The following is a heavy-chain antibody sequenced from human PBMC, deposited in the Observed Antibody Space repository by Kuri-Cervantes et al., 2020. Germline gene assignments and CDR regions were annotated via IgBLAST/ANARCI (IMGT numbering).Heavy chain of an antibody. Sequence: LRLSCTVSGGSVSSGSACWTWIRQPPGKGLEWIGYISSSGITNYNLSLKSRLTISLDTSEDQFALKLSSVTTADTAVYYCTTGNRNFDFWGQGTLVTVSS. CDR3: TTGNRNFDF. J-gene: IGHJ4*02. V-gene: IGHV4-61*01. CDR1: GGSVSSGSAC. D-gene: IGHD1-14*01. CDR2: ISSSGIT.